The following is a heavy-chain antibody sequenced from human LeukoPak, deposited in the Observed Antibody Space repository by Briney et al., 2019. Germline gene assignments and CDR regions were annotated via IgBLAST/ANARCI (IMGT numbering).Heavy chain of an antibody. Sequence: SETLSLTCTVSGVSISSHYWSWIRQPPGKGLEFIGYTHDSGITNYGPSLKSRVTMSVDTSDNQSSLRLSSVTAADTAVYYCARTILLNLPGGFYFYYLDVWGKGTTVTVSS. CDR3: ARTILLNLPGGFYFYYLDV. CDR1: GVSISSHY. J-gene: IGHJ6*03. V-gene: IGHV4-59*11. CDR2: THDSGIT. D-gene: IGHD5-24*01.